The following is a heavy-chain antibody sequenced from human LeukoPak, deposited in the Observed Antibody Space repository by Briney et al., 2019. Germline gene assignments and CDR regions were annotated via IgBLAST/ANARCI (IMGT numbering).Heavy chain of an antibody. V-gene: IGHV3-30*18. J-gene: IGHJ4*02. CDR2: ISYDGSNK. Sequence: GGSLRLSCAASGFIFINYDMHWVRQAPGKGLEWVAIISYDGSNKYYGDSVKGRFTISRDNSKNTLYLQMNSLRAEDTAVYYCAKDHYYGSGSPNYWGLGTLVSVSS. CDR3: AKDHYYGSGSPNY. D-gene: IGHD3-10*01. CDR1: GFIFINYD.